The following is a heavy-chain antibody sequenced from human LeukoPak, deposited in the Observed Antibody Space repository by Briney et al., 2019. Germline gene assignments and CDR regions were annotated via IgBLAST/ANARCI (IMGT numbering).Heavy chain of an antibody. CDR2: IRYDGSNK. J-gene: IGHJ5*02. D-gene: IGHD2-2*02. CDR1: GFTFSSYG. CDR3: AKDEYCSSTSCYTGGGAWNWFDP. Sequence: PGGSLRLSCAASGFTFSSYGMHWVRQAPGKGLEWVAFIRYDGSNKYYADSVKGRFTISRDNSKNTLYLQMNSLRAEDTAVYYCAKDEYCSSTSCYTGGGAWNWFDPWGQGTTVTVSS. V-gene: IGHV3-30*02.